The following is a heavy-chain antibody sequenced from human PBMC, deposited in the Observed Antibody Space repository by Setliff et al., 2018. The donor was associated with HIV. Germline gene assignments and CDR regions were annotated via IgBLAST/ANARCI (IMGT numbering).Heavy chain of an antibody. J-gene: IGHJ6*03. V-gene: IGHV1-46*01. CDR2: INPSGGST. CDR3: ARDGPALDIVVVPAASVLGYYYYYMDV. Sequence: ASVKVSCKASGYTFTSYPMHWVRQAPGQGLEWMGVINPSGGSTSYAQKFQGRVTMTRDTSTSTVYMELSSLRSEDTAVYYCARDGPALDIVVVPAASVLGYYYYYMDVWGKGTTVTVSS. D-gene: IGHD2-2*03. CDR1: GYTFTSYP.